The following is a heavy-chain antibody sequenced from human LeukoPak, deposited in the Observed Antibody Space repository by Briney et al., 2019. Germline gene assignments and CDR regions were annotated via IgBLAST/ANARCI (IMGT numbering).Heavy chain of an antibody. V-gene: IGHV3-74*01. CDR3: ARDLYDFWSSRKYYFDY. CDR1: GFTFSSHW. Sequence: GGSLRLSCAASGFTFSSHWMHWVRQAPGKGLVWVSQINPDGSSTTYADSVKGRLTISRDNAKNTLYLQMNSLRDEDTAVYYCARDLYDFWSSRKYYFDYWGQGTLVAVSS. J-gene: IGHJ4*02. CDR2: INPDGSST. D-gene: IGHD3-3*01.